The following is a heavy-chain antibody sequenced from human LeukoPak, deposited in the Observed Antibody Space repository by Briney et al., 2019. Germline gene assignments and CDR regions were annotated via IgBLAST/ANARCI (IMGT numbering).Heavy chain of an antibody. CDR1: GGSISSYY. D-gene: IGHD3-22*01. CDR2: IYYSGST. J-gene: IGHJ4*02. Sequence: SETLSLTCTVSGGSISSYYWSWIRQPPGKGLEWIGYIYYSGSTNYNPSLKSRVTISVDTSKNQFSLKLSSVTAADTAVYYCAGGHNYYDSSGSFDFDYWGQGTLVTVSS. V-gene: IGHV4-59*08. CDR3: AGGHNYYDSSGSFDFDY.